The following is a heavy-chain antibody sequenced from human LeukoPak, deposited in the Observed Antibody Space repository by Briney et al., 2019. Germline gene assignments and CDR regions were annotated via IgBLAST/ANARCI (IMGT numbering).Heavy chain of an antibody. D-gene: IGHD3-22*01. J-gene: IGHJ4*02. V-gene: IGHV3-21*01. CDR2: ISSSSSYI. CDR3: ARSYYYDSSGTENDY. CDR1: GFTFSSYS. Sequence: GGSLRLSCAASGFTFSSYSMNWVRQAPGKGLEWVSSISSSSSYIYYADSVKGRFTIPRDNAKNSLYLQMNSLRAEDTAVYYCARSYYYDSSGTENDYWGQGTLVTASS.